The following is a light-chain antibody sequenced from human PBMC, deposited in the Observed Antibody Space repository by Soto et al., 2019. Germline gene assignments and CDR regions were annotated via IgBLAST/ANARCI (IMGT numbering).Light chain of an antibody. J-gene: IGKJ3*01. Sequence: EIVLTQSPGTLSLSPGERATLSCRASQTVSNNYLAWYQQKPGQAPRLLIYGASNRGTGIPDRFSGSGSVTDSTLTISRLEPEDFAVYYCQQYGSSPFTVGPGTTVDIK. CDR3: QQYGSSPFT. CDR2: GAS. V-gene: IGKV3-20*01. CDR1: QTVSNNY.